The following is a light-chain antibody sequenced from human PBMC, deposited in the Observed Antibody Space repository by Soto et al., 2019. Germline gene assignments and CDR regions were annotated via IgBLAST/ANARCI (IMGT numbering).Light chain of an antibody. CDR1: QSINRF. CDR2: GAS. CDR3: QQLYDYPIT. V-gene: IGKV1-39*01. J-gene: IGKJ3*01. Sequence: DIQMTQSPSSLSASVGDRVTITCRASQSINRFLNWYQQKPGKGPNLLIYGASTLQSGVPTRFSGSGSGADFTLTISSLQPEDSGTYYCQQLYDYPITFGPGTKVDIK.